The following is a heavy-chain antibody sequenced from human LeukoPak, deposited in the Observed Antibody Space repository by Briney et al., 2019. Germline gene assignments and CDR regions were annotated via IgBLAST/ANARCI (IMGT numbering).Heavy chain of an antibody. CDR2: IYPGDSDT. CDR3: ATYSGVWDLLN. V-gene: IGHV5-51*01. CDR1: GYSFSNYW. Sequence: GESLKISCKGSGYSFSNYWIGCVRQMPGKGLEWMGIIYPGDSDTRYSPSFQGHVTISADNSISTAYLQWSSLKASDTAMYYCATYSGVWDLLNWGQGTLVAVSS. J-gene: IGHJ4*02. D-gene: IGHD1-26*01.